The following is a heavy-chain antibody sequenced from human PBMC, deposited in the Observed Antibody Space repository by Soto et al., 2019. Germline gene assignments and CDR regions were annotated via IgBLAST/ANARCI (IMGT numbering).Heavy chain of an antibody. J-gene: IGHJ4*02. CDR3: ARRTTIGWYSFDY. Sequence: QLQLQESGPGLVKPSETLSLTCTVPGVSMNSLSYYWGWIRQPPGKGLEWIGSGYYSGSTYYNPSLKSRVSISVDTSKNQFSLRLSTVTAADTAVYYCARRTTIGWYSFDYWGQGTLVTVSS. V-gene: IGHV4-39*01. CDR2: GYYSGST. D-gene: IGHD6-19*01. CDR1: GVSMNSLSYY.